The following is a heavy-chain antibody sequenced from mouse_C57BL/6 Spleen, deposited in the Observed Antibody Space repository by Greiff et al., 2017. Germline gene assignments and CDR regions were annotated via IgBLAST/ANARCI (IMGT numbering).Heavy chain of an antibody. CDR3: TTGGLGYFGV. V-gene: IGHV1-61*01. Sequence: QVQLQQPGAELVRPGSSVKLSCKASGYTFTSYWMDWVKQRPGQGLEWIGNIYPSDGETHYNQKFKDKATLTVDKSSSTAYMQLSSLTSEDSAVYYCTTGGLGYFGVWGTGTTVTV. CDR2: IYPSDGET. CDR1: GYTFTSYW. J-gene: IGHJ1*03.